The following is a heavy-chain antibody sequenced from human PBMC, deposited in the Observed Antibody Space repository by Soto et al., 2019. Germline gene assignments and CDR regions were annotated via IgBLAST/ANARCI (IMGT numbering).Heavy chain of an antibody. CDR2: IIPIFGTA. CDR1: GGTFSSYA. CDR3: ASSLGNGVDPDLIIMGRSDY. V-gene: IGHV1-69*13. D-gene: IGHD3-10*01. J-gene: IGHJ4*02. Sequence: GASVKVSCKASGGTFSSYAISWVRQAPGQGLEWMGGIIPIFGTANYAQKFQGRVTITADESTSTAYMELSSLRSEDTAVYYCASSLGNGVDPDLIIMGRSDYWGQGTLVTVSS.